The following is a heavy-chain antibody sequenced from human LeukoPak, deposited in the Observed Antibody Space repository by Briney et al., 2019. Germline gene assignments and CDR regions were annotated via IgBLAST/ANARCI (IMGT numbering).Heavy chain of an antibody. CDR2: IIPIFGTA. V-gene: IGHV1-69*13. Sequence: SVKVSCKASGDTFSSYTISWVRQAPGQGLEWMGGIIPIFGTANYAQKFQGRVTITADESTSTAYMELSSLRSEDTAVYYCARGRWAYYYYYGMDVWGQGTTVTVSS. CDR3: ARGRWAYYYYYGMDV. D-gene: IGHD3-16*01. CDR1: GDTFSSYT. J-gene: IGHJ6*02.